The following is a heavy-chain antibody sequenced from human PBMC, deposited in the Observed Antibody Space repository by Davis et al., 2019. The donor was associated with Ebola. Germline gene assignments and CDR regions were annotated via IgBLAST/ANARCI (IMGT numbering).Heavy chain of an antibody. CDR3: ARDGARIVGASSLPY. V-gene: IGHV3-33*01. Sequence: PGGSLRLSCAASGFTFSSYGMHWVRQAPGKGLEWVAVIWYDGSNKYYADSVKGRFTISRDNSKNTLYLQMNSLRAEDTAVYYCARDGARIVGASSLPYWGQGTLVTVSS. CDR2: IWYDGSNK. J-gene: IGHJ4*02. D-gene: IGHD1-26*01. CDR1: GFTFSSYG.